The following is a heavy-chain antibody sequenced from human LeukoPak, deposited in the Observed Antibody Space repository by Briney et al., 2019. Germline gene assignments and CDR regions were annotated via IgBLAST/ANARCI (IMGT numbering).Heavy chain of an antibody. J-gene: IGHJ6*03. D-gene: IGHD2-2*01. Sequence: GGSLRLSCAASGFTFSSYWMSWVRQAPGKGLEWVANIKQDGSEKYYVDSVKGRFTISRDNAKNSLYLLMNSLRAEDTAVYYCARIRPHCSSTSCYVHYYYYMDVWGKGTTVTVAS. V-gene: IGHV3-7*01. CDR1: GFTFSSYW. CDR3: ARIRPHCSSTSCYVHYYYYMDV. CDR2: IKQDGSEK.